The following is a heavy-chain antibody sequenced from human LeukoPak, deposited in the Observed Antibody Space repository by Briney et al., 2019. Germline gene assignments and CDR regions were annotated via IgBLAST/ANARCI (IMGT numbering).Heavy chain of an antibody. CDR3: AREPADSVGATGRFLP. CDR2: IIPILGIA. V-gene: IGHV1-69*04. D-gene: IGHD1-26*01. J-gene: IGHJ5*02. Sequence: ASVKVSCKASGGTFSSYTISWVRQAPGQGLEWMGRIIPILGIANYAQKFQGRVTITADESTSTAYMELSSLRSEDTAVYYCAREPADSVGATGRFLPWGQGTLVTVSS. CDR1: GGTFSSYT.